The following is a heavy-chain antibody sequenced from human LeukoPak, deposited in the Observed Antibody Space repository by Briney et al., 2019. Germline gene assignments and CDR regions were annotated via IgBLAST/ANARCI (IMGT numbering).Heavy chain of an antibody. J-gene: IGHJ6*03. CDR1: GFSFSMYS. V-gene: IGHV3-23*01. CDR2: ISDNGAVT. CDR3: ARDNYFYYMDV. Sequence: GGSLRLSCAASGFSFSMYSMSWNRQAPGKVLEWVSVISDNGAVTFYGDSVKGRFTISRDNSQNTVYLQMNSLRVEDTAVYYCARDNYFYYMDVWGKGTTVTISS.